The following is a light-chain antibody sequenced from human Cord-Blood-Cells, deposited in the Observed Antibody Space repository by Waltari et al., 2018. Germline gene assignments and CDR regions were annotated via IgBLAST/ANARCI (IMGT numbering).Light chain of an antibody. CDR1: SSDGGGSNY. CDR2: GVS. Sequence: QSALTQPASVSGPPRQSITISCTGTSSDGGGSNYDSWYQQDPGKAPKRMIYGVSNRPLGVSPRFSGSESGNTASVAGTGLQGDAGADYYCSSNPSMSANGVVGGWSKRTVL. V-gene: IGLV2-14*01. J-gene: IGLJ2*01. CDR3: SSNPSMSANGV.